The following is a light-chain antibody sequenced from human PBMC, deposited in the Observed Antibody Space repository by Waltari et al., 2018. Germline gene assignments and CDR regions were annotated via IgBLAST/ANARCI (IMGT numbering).Light chain of an antibody. CDR1: QNISTW. V-gene: IGKV1-5*03. CDR3: QQYNSSPWT. CDR2: RAS. Sequence: TWRASQNISTWLAWYQQIPGKAPKLLIYRASSLESGVPSRFSGGGSGTEFTLTISSLQPDDFAIYYCQQYNSSPWTFGQGTKVEI. J-gene: IGKJ1*01.